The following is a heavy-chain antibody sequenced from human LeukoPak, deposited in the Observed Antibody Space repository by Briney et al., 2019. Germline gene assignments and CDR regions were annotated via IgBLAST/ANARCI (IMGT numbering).Heavy chain of an antibody. Sequence: GRSLRLSCAASGFTFRRYDMHWVRQAPGKGLEWVALISYDGSKTQYGGSVKGRFTISRDNSQKTMFLQLYSLRTEDTAVYYCTKGADSKVYTNGFVYCGQGTLVTVSS. J-gene: IGHJ4*02. V-gene: IGHV3-30*18. D-gene: IGHD4-11*01. CDR2: ISYDGSKT. CDR1: GFTFRRYD. CDR3: TKGADSKVYTNGFVY.